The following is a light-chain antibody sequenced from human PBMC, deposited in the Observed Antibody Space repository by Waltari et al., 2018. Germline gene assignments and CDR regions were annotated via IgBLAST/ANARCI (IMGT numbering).Light chain of an antibody. Sequence: QTVVTQEPSLSVSPGGTVTLTCALSSGSLPTTPYATWYQQTPGQAPRTLVYKANARSSGVPDRFSGSILGNTAALTITGAQADDESDYYCALYMGSGIWVFGGGTRLTVL. V-gene: IGLV8-61*01. J-gene: IGLJ3*02. CDR3: ALYMGSGIWV. CDR2: KAN. CDR1: SGSLPTTPY.